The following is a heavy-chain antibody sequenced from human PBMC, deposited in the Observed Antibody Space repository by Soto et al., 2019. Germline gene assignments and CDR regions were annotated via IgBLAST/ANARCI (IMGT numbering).Heavy chain of an antibody. Sequence: PSETLSLTCAVYGGSFIGYYWSWILQPPGKGLEWIGEINHSGSTNYNPSLKSRVTISVDTSKNQFSLKLSSVTAADTAVYYCARKGYSYGLNWFDPWGQGTLVTVS. CDR2: INHSGST. CDR3: ARKGYSYGLNWFDP. V-gene: IGHV4-34*01. D-gene: IGHD5-18*01. J-gene: IGHJ5*02. CDR1: GGSFIGYY.